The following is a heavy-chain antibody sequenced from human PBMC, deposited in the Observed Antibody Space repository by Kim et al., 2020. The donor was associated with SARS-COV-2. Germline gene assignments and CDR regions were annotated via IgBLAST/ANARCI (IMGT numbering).Heavy chain of an antibody. CDR2: ISYDGSNK. CDR1: GFTFSSYA. D-gene: IGHD1-26*01. V-gene: IGHV3-30-3*01. CDR3: ASRSGSYQGVDY. J-gene: IGHJ4*02. Sequence: GGSLRLSCAASGFTFSSYAMHWVRQAPGKGLEWVAVISYDGSNKYYADSVKGRFTISRDNSKNTLYLQMNSLRAEDTAVYYCASRSGSYQGVDYWGQGTL.